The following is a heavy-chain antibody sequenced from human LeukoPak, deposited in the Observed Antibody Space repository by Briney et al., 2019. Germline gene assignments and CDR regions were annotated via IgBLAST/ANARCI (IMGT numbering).Heavy chain of an antibody. CDR2: IRNKADSYAT. D-gene: IGHD3-16*01. V-gene: IGHV3-73*01. CDR1: GFTFSGSA. CDR3: TRYGGVDQEFDS. J-gene: IGHJ4*02. Sequence: GGSVKLSCAASGFTFSGSALHWVRQGSGKGLEWVGRIRNKADSYATAYSVSVKGRFTISRDDSKNTAYLQMNSLRTEDTAVYYCTRYGGVDQEFDSWGQGTLVTVSS.